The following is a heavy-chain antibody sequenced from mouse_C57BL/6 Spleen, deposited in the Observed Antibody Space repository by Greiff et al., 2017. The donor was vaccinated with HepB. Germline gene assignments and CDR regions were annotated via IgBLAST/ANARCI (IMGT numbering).Heavy chain of an antibody. J-gene: IGHJ3*01. CDR3: TRERSSPSWFAY. CDR1: GYTFTDYE. V-gene: IGHV1-15*01. D-gene: IGHD1-1*01. Sequence: VQVVESGAELVRPGASVTLSCKASGYTFTDYEMHWVKQTPVHGLEWIGAIDPETGGTAYNQKFKGKAILTADKSSSTAYMELRSLTSEDSAVYYCTRERSSPSWFAYWGQGTLVTVSA. CDR2: IDPETGGT.